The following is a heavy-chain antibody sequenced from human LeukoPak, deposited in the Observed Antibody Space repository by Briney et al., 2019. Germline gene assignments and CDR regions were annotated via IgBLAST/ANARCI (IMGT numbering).Heavy chain of an antibody. Sequence: GGSLRLSCAASGFSFSSYAMTWVRQAPGKGLEWVSRICTSGGYTNYTASVKRRFTLSRDTSKNTLYLQIHSLRAEDTAVYSCAKNLLGSEAFSWYFDLWGRGTLVTVSS. D-gene: IGHD1-26*01. CDR2: ICTSGGYT. CDR1: GFSFSSYA. V-gene: IGHV3-23*01. CDR3: AKNLLGSEAFSWYFDL. J-gene: IGHJ2*01.